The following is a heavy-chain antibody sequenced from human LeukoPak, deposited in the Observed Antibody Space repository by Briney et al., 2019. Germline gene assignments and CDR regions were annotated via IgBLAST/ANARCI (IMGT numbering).Heavy chain of an antibody. D-gene: IGHD3-22*01. CDR1: GESFSGYY. V-gene: IGHV4-34*01. Sequence: KPSEALSLTCAVYGESFSGYYWTWIRQPPGKGLEWIGEINHSGNSDYNPALKSRVTISVDTAKNQFALKLGSVTAADTALYYCTRRRFHYYNSSGYDSRPQRTFDIWGQGTLVTVSS. CDR2: INHSGNS. J-gene: IGHJ4*02. CDR3: TRRRFHYYNSSGYDSRPQRTFDI.